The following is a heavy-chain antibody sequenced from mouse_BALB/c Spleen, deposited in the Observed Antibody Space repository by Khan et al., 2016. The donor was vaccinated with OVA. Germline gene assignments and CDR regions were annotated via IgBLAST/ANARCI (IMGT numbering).Heavy chain of an antibody. CDR1: GYSITSDYA. CDR2: ISYSGST. D-gene: IGHD2-3*01. Sequence: QLEESGPGLVKPSQSLSLTCTVTGYSITSDYAWNWIRQFPGNKLEWMGYISYSGSTNYNPSLKSRISIPRDTSKNQFFLQLNSVTTEDTATYYCARDGSRYNYAMDYWGQGTSVTVSS. J-gene: IGHJ4*01. V-gene: IGHV3-2*02. CDR3: ARDGSRYNYAMDY.